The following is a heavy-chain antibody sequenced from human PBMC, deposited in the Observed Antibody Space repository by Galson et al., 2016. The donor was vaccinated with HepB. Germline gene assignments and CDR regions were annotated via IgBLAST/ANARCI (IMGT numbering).Heavy chain of an antibody. D-gene: IGHD3-9*01. CDR3: ARTREDYNIVTRFRRYGMDV. V-gene: IGHV6-1*01. Sequence: SETLSLTCAISGDRISSNIAAWNWIRQSPSRGLEWLGRTYYRSKWYQDYARSVKSRISISPDTSKNQFSLHLNSVTPEDTGVYFCARTREDYNIVTRFRRYGMDVWGQGTTVTVS. J-gene: IGHJ6*02. CDR1: GDRISSNIAA. CDR2: TYYRSKWYQ.